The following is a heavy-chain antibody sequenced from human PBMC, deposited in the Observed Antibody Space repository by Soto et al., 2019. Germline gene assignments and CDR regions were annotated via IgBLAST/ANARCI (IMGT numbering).Heavy chain of an antibody. V-gene: IGHV3-7*01. Sequence: PGGSLRLSCAASGFTFSSYWMSWVRQAPGKGLERVANIKQDGSEKKYVDSVKGRSTISRDNAKNSLYLQMNSLRAEDTAVYYCARDRSSSGFGWFDPWGQGTLVTVSS. CDR1: GFTFSSYW. CDR2: IKQDGSEK. J-gene: IGHJ5*02. D-gene: IGHD6-19*01. CDR3: ARDRSSSGFGWFDP.